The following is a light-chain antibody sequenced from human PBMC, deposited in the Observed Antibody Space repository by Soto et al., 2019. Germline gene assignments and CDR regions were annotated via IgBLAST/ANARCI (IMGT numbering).Light chain of an antibody. CDR1: QSVSSSY. Sequence: IVLTQSPCTLSLSPGERATLSCRDSQSVSSSYLAWYQQKPGQAPRLLIYGASSRATGIPDRFSGSGSGTDFTLTISRLEPEDFAVYYCQQYGSSPTWTFGQGTKVDIK. CDR3: QQYGSSPTWT. J-gene: IGKJ1*01. CDR2: GAS. V-gene: IGKV3-20*01.